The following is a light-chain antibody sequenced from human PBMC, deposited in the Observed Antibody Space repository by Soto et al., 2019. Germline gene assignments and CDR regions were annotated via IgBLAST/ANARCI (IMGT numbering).Light chain of an antibody. CDR2: VAS. CDR1: QNSINND. CDR3: HQYGTSQYT. J-gene: IGKJ2*01. Sequence: ESVLTHSPGTLSLSPGEGDTLSCMASQNSINNDLVWFQQKPGQAPSLLIYVASNRATCIPDRFSGSGSGTDFTLTITRLEPDDFTMFYCHQYGTSQYTFGQGTKLEIK. V-gene: IGKV3-20*01.